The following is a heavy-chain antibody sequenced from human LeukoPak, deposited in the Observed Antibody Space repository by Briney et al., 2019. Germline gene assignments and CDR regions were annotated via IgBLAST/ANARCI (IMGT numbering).Heavy chain of an antibody. CDR2: ISYDGSNK. J-gene: IGHJ6*03. V-gene: IGHV3-30*18. D-gene: IGHD6-6*01. CDR1: GFTFSSYG. Sequence: GGSLRLSCAASGFTFSSYGMHWVRQAPGKGLEWVAVISYDGSNKYYADSVKGRFTISRDNSKNTLYLQMNSLRAEDTAVYYCAKEGSSSFYYYYSMDVWGKGTTVTVSS. CDR3: AKEGSSSFYYYYSMDV.